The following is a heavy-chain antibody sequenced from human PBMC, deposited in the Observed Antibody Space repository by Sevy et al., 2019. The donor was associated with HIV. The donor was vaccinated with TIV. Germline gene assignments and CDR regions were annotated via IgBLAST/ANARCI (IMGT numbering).Heavy chain of an antibody. CDR2: IIPIFGTA. CDR3: ASAYYYDSSGNNWFDP. J-gene: IGHJ5*02. Sequence: ASVKVSCKASGGTFSSYAISWVRQAPGQGLEWMGGIIPIFGTANYAQQFQGRVTITADESTSTAYMELSSLRSEDTAVYYWASAYYYDSSGNNWFDPWGQGTLVTVSS. CDR1: GGTFSSYA. V-gene: IGHV1-69*13. D-gene: IGHD3-22*01.